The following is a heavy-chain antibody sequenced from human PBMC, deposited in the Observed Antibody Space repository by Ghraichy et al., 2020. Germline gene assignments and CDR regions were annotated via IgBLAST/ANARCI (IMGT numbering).Heavy chain of an antibody. CDR3: ARESNSSVCTVGCPTSYYYYGMDV. J-gene: IGHJ6*02. CDR1: GYTFTSYG. V-gene: IGHV1-18*01. CDR2: ISAYNGNT. Sequence: ASVKVSCKASGYTFTSYGISWVRQAPGQGLEWMGWISAYNGNTNYAQKLQGRVTMTTDTSTSTAYMELRSLRSDDTAVYYCARESNSSVCTVGCPTSYYYYGMDVWGQGTTVTVSS. D-gene: IGHD6-19*01.